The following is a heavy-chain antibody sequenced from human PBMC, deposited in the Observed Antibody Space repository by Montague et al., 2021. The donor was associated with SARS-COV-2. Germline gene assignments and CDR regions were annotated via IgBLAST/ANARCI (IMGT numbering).Heavy chain of an antibody. CDR1: GFSFRNYS. J-gene: IGHJ6*02. CDR3: ARDQLDILSPGRGMDV. CDR2: IWFDGRKK. D-gene: IGHD3-9*01. Sequence: SLRLSCAASGFSFRNYSMNWVRQAPGKGLEWVVVIWFDGRKKYYADSVEGRFTVSRDNSKNTLYLEMNSLRAEDTGVYYCARDQLDILSPGRGMDVWGQGTTVTVSS. V-gene: IGHV3-33*01.